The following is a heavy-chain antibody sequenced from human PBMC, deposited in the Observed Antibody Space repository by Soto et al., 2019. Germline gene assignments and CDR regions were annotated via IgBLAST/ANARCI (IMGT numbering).Heavy chain of an antibody. D-gene: IGHD3-22*01. CDR3: ARLRGTYYYDSSGPGGMYYFDY. J-gene: IGHJ4*02. Sequence: SETLSLTCTVSGGSISSYYWSWIRQPPGKGLEWIGYIYYSGSTNYNPSLKSRVTISVDTSKNQFSLKLSSVTAADTAVYYCARLRGTYYYDSSGPGGMYYFDYWGQGTLVTVSS. V-gene: IGHV4-59*08. CDR1: GGSISSYY. CDR2: IYYSGST.